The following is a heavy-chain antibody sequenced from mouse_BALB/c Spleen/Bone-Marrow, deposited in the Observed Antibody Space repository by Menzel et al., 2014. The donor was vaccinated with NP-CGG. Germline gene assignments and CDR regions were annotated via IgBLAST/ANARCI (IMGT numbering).Heavy chain of an antibody. CDR3: ARDWDEYYFDY. CDR1: GYTFTSYY. V-gene: IGHV1-66*01. CDR2: IFPGSDNT. D-gene: IGHD4-1*01. J-gene: IGHJ2*01. Sequence: VQLQQSGPELVKPGASVKMSCKASGYTFTSYYIHWVKQRPGQGLEWIGWIFPGSDNTNYNEKFKGKATLTADTSSSTAYMHLSSLTSEDSAVYFCARDWDEYYFDYWGQGTTLTVSS.